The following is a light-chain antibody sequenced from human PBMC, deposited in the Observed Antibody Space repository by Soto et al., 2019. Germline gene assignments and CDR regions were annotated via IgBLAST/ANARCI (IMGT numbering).Light chain of an antibody. Sequence: QSVLTQPPSASGTPGQRVTISCSGSSSNIESNYVYWYQQLPGTAPKLLIYRNNQRPSGVPDRFSVSKSDTSASLAISGLRSEDEADYYCAAWDDSLSGPGVFGGGTKLTVL. CDR3: AAWDDSLSGPGV. CDR1: SSNIESNY. J-gene: IGLJ3*02. CDR2: RNN. V-gene: IGLV1-47*01.